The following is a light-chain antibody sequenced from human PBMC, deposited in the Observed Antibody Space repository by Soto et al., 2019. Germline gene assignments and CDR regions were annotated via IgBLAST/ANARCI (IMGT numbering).Light chain of an antibody. J-gene: IGLJ2*01. Sequence: QSVLTQPPSVSRAPGQRVTISCTGSSSNIGAGYDVHWYQQFPGRAPKLLIYVNSNRPSGVPDRFSGSKSGASASLAITGLQTEDEADYYSQSYDSTLSGSLFGGGTKLTVL. CDR2: VNS. CDR3: QSYDSTLSGSL. V-gene: IGLV1-40*01. CDR1: SSNIGAGYD.